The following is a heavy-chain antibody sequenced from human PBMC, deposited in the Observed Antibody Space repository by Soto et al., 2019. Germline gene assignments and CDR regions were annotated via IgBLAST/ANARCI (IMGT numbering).Heavy chain of an antibody. CDR1: GGTFSSYA. CDR3: ARSQGSSTSLEIYFYYYYGMDV. D-gene: IGHD2-2*01. Sequence: QVQLVQSGAEVKKPGSSVKGSCKASGGTFSSYAISWVRQAPGQGLEWMGGIIPISGTANYAQKFQGRVTITADESTSTAYMEPSSLRSEDTAVYYCARSQGSSTSLEIYFYYYYGMDVWGQGTTVTVSS. J-gene: IGHJ6*02. CDR2: IIPISGTA. V-gene: IGHV1-69*01.